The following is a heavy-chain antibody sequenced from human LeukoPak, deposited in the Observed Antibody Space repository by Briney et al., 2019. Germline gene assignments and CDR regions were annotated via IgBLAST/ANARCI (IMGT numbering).Heavy chain of an antibody. V-gene: IGHV3-21*01. J-gene: IGHJ4*02. CDR3: ARDLGSGRTYYFDY. D-gene: IGHD5-12*01. Sequence: PGGSLRLSCAASGFTFSSYSMNWVRQAPGKGLEWVSSISSSSSYIYYADSEKGRFTISRDNAKNSLYLQMNSLRAEDTAVYYCARDLGSGRTYYFDYWGQGTLVTVSS. CDR1: GFTFSSYS. CDR2: ISSSSSYI.